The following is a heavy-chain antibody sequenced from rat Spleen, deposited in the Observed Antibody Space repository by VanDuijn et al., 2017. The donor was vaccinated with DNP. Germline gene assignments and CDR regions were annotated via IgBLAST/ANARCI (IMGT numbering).Heavy chain of an antibody. D-gene: IGHD1-12*01. J-gene: IGHJ4*01. V-gene: IGHV5-7*01. CDR2: ISYNGGTP. CDR3: ARHRTIMPYYYAMDA. CDR1: GFTFSDYY. Sequence: EGKLVESGGGLVQPGSSLKRSCPFSGFTFSDYYIPYVRQAPAKGLEWVATISYNGGTPYYRDSVKVRFTISRDNAQSTLYLQMDSLRSEDTATYYCARHRTIMPYYYAMDAWGQRASVTVSS.